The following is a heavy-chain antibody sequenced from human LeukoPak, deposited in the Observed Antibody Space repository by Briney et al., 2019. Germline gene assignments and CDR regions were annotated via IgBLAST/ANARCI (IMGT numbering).Heavy chain of an antibody. D-gene: IGHD7-27*01. Sequence: GASVKVSCKASGYIFTSYSLNWVRQAPGQGLEWMGTINPSGGTTNYAQKFQGRVTMTRDTSTSTVYMELSSLRFEDTAVYYCARESGGDTNWGPLHYYYYGMDVWGQGTTVTVSS. J-gene: IGHJ6*02. V-gene: IGHV1-46*01. CDR2: INPSGGTT. CDR3: ARESGGDTNWGPLHYYYYGMDV. CDR1: GYIFTSYS.